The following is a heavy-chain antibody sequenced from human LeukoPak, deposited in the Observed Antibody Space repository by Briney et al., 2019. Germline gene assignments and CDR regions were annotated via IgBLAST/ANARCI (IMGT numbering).Heavy chain of an antibody. V-gene: IGHV3-30*02. CDR2: IRYDGSNK. J-gene: IGHJ1*01. CDR3: AKDRDGDYLGPFQH. Sequence: GGTLRLPCAPSGFTFSNYYMGWVRQAPGKGLEWVAFIRYDGSNKYYADSVKGRFTISRDDSKNTLYLQMNSLRAEDTAVYYCAKDRDGDYLGPFQHWGQGTLVTVSS. CDR1: GFTFSNYY. D-gene: IGHD4-17*01.